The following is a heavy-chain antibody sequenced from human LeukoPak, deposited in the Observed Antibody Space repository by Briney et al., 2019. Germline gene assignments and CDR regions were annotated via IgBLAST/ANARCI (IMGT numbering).Heavy chain of an antibody. J-gene: IGHJ4*02. V-gene: IGHV3-7*01. D-gene: IGHD2-21*02. CDR1: GFTFSSYW. Sequence: GGSLRLSCAASGFTFSSYWMSWVRQAPGKGLEWVANIKQDGSEKYYVDSVKGRFTISRDNAKNSLYLQMNSLRAEDTAVYCCARAPYCGGDCYRHFDYWGQGTLVTVSS. CDR3: ARAPYCGGDCYRHFDY. CDR2: IKQDGSEK.